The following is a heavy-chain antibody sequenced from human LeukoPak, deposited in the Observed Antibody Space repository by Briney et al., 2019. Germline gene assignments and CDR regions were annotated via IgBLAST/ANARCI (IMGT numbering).Heavy chain of an antibody. CDR3: ARDLPDYYDSSGYSHFDY. V-gene: IGHV4-38-2*02. CDR2: IYHSGST. Sequence: SETLSLTCTVSGYSISSGYYWGWIRQPPGKGLEWIGSIYHSGSTYYNPSLKSRVTISVDTSKNQFSLKLSSVTAADTAVYYCARDLPDYYDSSGYSHFDYWGQGTLVTVSS. CDR1: GYSISSGYY. D-gene: IGHD3-22*01. J-gene: IGHJ4*02.